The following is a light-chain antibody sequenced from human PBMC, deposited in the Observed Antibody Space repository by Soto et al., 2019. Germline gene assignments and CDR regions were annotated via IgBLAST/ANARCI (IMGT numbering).Light chain of an antibody. CDR3: GTWDSSLTAGGV. Sequence: QSVLTQPPSVSAAPGQTVTISCSGSSSNIGSNYVSWYQQLPGTAPKVLIYDNNKRASGTPDRFSGSKSGTSATLVITGLQTGDEADYYCGTWDSSLTAGGVFGGGTQLSVL. CDR2: DNN. J-gene: IGLJ2*01. V-gene: IGLV1-51*01. CDR1: SSNIGSNY.